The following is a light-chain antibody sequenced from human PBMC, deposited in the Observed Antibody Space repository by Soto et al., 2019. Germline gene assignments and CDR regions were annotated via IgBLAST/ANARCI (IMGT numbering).Light chain of an antibody. V-gene: IGLV7-43*01. CDR3: LLYYGGAQPVV. CDR2: STN. CDR1: TGAVTSGHY. J-gene: IGLJ2*01. Sequence: QAVVTQEPSLTVSPGGTVTLTCASNTGAVTSGHYPNWFQQKPGQAPRALIYSTNKKHSWTPARVSGSLLGGKAALTLSGVQPEDEAEYYCLLYYGGAQPVVFGGGTKVTVL.